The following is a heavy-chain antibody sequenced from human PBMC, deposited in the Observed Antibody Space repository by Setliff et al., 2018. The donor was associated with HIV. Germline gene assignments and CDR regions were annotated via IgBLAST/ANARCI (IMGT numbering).Heavy chain of an antibody. Sequence: SETLSLTCAVSGYSISSGYYWGWVRQPPEKGLEWIGSFYHSGSTYYNPSLKSRVTISVDTSKNQFSLKLDSVTAADTAVYYCARDNEQMAVPGAVFDPWGQGTLVTVSS. CDR3: ARDNEQMAVPGAVFDP. V-gene: IGHV4-38-2*02. D-gene: IGHD6-19*01. J-gene: IGHJ5*02. CDR2: FYHSGST. CDR1: GYSISSGYY.